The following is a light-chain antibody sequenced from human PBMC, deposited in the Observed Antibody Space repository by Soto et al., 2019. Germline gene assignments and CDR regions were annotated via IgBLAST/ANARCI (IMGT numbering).Light chain of an antibody. CDR1: QSVSSY. J-gene: IGKJ1*01. CDR3: QQYGSSPPWT. Sequence: EIVLTQSPATLSLSPGERATLSCRASQSVSSYLAWYQQKPGQAPRLLIYGASSTATGIPDRFSGSGSGTDFTLTISRLEPEDFAVYYCQQYGSSPPWTFGQGTKVDVK. CDR2: GAS. V-gene: IGKV3-20*01.